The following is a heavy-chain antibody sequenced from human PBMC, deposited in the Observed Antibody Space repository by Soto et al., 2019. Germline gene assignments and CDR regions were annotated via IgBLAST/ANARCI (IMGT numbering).Heavy chain of an antibody. CDR3: ARDVGPITIFGEALSGYFDF. J-gene: IGHJ4*02. V-gene: IGHV3-7*03. CDR2: INQDGSER. Sequence: EVQLVESGGGLVQPGGSLRLSCAVSGFSFGTYWMSWVRQAPGKGLEWLASINQDGSERYYLDSVKGRFTISRDNATDSLSLQMSSLRGEDTAFYYCARDVGPITIFGEALSGYFDFWGQGTLVTVSS. D-gene: IGHD3-3*01. CDR1: GFSFGTYW.